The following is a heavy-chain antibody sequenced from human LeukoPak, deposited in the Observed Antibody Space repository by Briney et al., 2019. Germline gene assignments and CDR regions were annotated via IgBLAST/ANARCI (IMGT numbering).Heavy chain of an antibody. CDR1: GYTFTGYY. J-gene: IGHJ4*02. D-gene: IGHD5-12*01. V-gene: IGHV1-2*02. Sequence: ASVKVSCKASGYTFTGYYMHWVRQAPGQGLEWMGWINPNSGGTNYAQKFQGRATMTRDTSISTAYMELSRLRSDDTAVYYCARDQGYSGYDPEIHWGQGTLGTVSS. CDR2: INPNSGGT. CDR3: ARDQGYSGYDPEIH.